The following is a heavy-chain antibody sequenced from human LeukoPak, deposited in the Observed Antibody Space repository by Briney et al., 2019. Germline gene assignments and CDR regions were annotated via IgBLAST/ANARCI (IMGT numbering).Heavy chain of an antibody. CDR1: AGSISGSNW. Sequence: PSETLSLTCTVSAGSISGSNWWSWLRQSPGKGLEWIGEIYHSGSTNYNPPLKSRVTISVDKSRNQFSLKLSSVTAADAAVYYCARDSLSPFDYWGQGILVTVSS. CDR3: ARDSLSPFDY. CDR2: IYHSGST. V-gene: IGHV4-4*02. J-gene: IGHJ4*02.